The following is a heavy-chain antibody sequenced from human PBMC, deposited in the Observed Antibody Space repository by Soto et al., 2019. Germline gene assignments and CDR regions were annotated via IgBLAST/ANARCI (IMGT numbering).Heavy chain of an antibody. CDR2: IYGDGTIT. V-gene: IGHV3-74*01. CDR1: GFTFSTYW. Sequence: GGSLRLSCEASGFTFSTYWMHWVRQAPGKGLEWVSRIYGDGTITNYADSVKGRFTISRDNAKNTLYLQMSSLRVEDTAVYYCTRLQTAKAGPLNWGQGTLVTVSS. J-gene: IGHJ4*02. D-gene: IGHD6-13*01. CDR3: TRLQTAKAGPLN.